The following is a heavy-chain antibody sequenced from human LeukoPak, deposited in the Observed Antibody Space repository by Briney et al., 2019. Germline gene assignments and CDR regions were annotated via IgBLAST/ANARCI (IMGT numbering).Heavy chain of an antibody. V-gene: IGHV3-64D*09. CDR1: GFTFSRYD. J-gene: IGHJ4*02. CDR3: VKDRSGYDYFDF. D-gene: IGHD5-12*01. Sequence: GGSLRLSCSASGFTFSRYDMHWVRQAPGKGLEYVSAIRSNGGSTYYADSVKGRFTISRDNSKNTLYLQMSCLRAEDTAVYYCVKDRSGYDYFDFWGQGTLVTVSS. CDR2: IRSNGGST.